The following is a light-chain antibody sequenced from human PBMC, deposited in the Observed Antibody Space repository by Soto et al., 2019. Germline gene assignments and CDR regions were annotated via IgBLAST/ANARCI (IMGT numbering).Light chain of an antibody. J-gene: IGLJ2*01. CDR2: DVN. CDR1: SSDVGGYNY. V-gene: IGLV2-14*03. Sequence: QSALTQPVSVSGSPGQSITVSCTGTSSDVGGYNYVSWYQQHPGRAPKLIIYDVNYRPAGVSNRFSGSKSGNTASLTISGLRTEDEADYYCSSYSSSNTVLFGGGTKLTVL. CDR3: SSYSSSNTVL.